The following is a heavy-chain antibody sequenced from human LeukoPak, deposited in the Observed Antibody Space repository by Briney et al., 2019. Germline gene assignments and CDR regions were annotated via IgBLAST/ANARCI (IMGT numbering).Heavy chain of an antibody. Sequence: ASVKVSCKASGYTFTSYDINWVRQAPGQGLEWMGRIIPILGIANYAQKFQGRVTITADKSTSITYMELSSLRFEDTAVYYCARDTAMVPIDYWGQGTLVTVSS. CDR1: GYTFTSYD. V-gene: IGHV1-69*04. D-gene: IGHD5-18*01. CDR2: IIPILGIA. CDR3: ARDTAMVPIDY. J-gene: IGHJ4*02.